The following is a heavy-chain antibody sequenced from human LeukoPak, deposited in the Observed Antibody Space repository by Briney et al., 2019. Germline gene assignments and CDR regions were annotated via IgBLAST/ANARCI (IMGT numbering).Heavy chain of an antibody. D-gene: IGHD2-2*01. V-gene: IGHV4-59*01. CDR1: GGSFSGYY. Sequence: SETLSLTCAVYGGSFSGYYWSWIRQPPGKGLEWIGYIYYSGSTTYNASLKSRVTISVDRSKNQFSLKLSSVTAADTAIYYCARGPRVVPTAIWGQGTLVIVSS. J-gene: IGHJ4*02. CDR3: ARGPRVVPTAI. CDR2: IYYSGST.